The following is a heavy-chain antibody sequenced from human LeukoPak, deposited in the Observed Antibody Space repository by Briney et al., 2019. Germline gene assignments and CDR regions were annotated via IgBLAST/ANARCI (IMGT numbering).Heavy chain of an antibody. J-gene: IGHJ6*03. V-gene: IGHV4-59*01. CDR1: GGSISSYY. CDR2: IYYSGST. Sequence: SETLSLTCTVSGGSISSYYWSWIRQPPGKGLEWMGYIYYSGSTNYNHSLKSRVTISVDTSKNQFSLNLSSVTAADTAVYYCARVHGSSYYYYYMDVWGKGTTVTVSS. D-gene: IGHD3-10*01. CDR3: ARVHGSSYYYYYMDV.